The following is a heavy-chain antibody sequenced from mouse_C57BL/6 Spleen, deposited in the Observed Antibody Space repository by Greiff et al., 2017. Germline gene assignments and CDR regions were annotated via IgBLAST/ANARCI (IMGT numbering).Heavy chain of an antibody. Sequence: EVHLVESGPGMVKPSQSLSLTCTVTGYSITSGYDWHRIRHFPGNKLEWMGYISYSGSTNYNPSLKSRISITHDTSKNHFFLKLNSVTTEDTATYYCARGSYSNQFDYWGQGTTLTVSS. D-gene: IGHD2-5*01. CDR3: ARGSYSNQFDY. V-gene: IGHV3-1*01. J-gene: IGHJ2*01. CDR1: GYSITSGYD. CDR2: ISYSGST.